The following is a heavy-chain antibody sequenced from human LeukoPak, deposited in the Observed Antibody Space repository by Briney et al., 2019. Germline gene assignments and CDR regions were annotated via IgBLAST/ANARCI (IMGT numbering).Heavy chain of an antibody. D-gene: IGHD2-15*01. CDR3: ARHRSGGSQDDAFDI. Sequence: GGSLRLSCAASGFTFSSYSMNWVRQAPGKGLEWVADIKQDGSEKYYVDSVKGRFTISRQNAKNSLFLQMNSLRAEDTAVYYCARHRSGGSQDDAFDIWGQGTMVTVSS. CDR1: GFTFSSYS. J-gene: IGHJ3*02. CDR2: IKQDGSEK. V-gene: IGHV3-7*01.